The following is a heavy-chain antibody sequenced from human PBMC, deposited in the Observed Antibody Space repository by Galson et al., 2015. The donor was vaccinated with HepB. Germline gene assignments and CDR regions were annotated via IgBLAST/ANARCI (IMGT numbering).Heavy chain of an antibody. Sequence: SLRLSGPASGFTFSSYSMNWVRQAPGKGLEWVSSISSSSSYIYYADSVKGRFTISRDNAKNSLYLQMNSLRAEDTAVYYCARVPTARLGYYYYGMDVWGQGTTVTVSS. CDR3: ARVPTARLGYYYYGMDV. CDR1: GFTFSSYS. CDR2: ISSSSSYI. D-gene: IGHD6-6*01. J-gene: IGHJ6*02. V-gene: IGHV3-21*01.